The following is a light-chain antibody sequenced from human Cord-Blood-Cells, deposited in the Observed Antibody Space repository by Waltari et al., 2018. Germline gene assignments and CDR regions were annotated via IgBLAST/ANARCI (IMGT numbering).Light chain of an antibody. CDR3: CSYAGSRV. J-gene: IGLJ3*02. CDR1: SSDVGRDNL. Sequence: QSALTQPASVSGSPGQSITIFCTGTSSDVGRDNLVSWYQQHPGKAPKLMIYEVSKRPSGVSNRFSGSKSGDTASLTISGRQAEDEADYYCCSYAGSRVFGGGTKLTVL. V-gene: IGLV2-23*02. CDR2: EVS.